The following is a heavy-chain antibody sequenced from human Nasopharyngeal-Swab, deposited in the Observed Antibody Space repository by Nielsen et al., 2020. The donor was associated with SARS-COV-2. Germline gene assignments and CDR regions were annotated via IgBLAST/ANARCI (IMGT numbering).Heavy chain of an antibody. CDR2: ISYDGSNK. Sequence: LSLTCAASGFTFSSYAMHWVRQAPGKGLEWVAVISYDGSNKYYADSVKGRFTISRDNSKNTLYLQMNSLRAEDTAVYYCARVSSAMGGYWGQGTLVTVSS. CDR1: GFTFSSYA. V-gene: IGHV3-30-3*01. J-gene: IGHJ4*02. D-gene: IGHD5-18*01. CDR3: ARVSSAMGGY.